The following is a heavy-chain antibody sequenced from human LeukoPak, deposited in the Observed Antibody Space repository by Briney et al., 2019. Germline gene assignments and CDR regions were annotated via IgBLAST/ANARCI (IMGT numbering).Heavy chain of an antibody. Sequence: ASVKVSFKASGYTFAVYFIDWVRQAPGQGLEWMGRINPNGGDTNYAQKFQGRVTMTGDTSISTAYMELSSLRSDDTAMYYCARLGFISSWSNFYYWGQGTLVTVSS. CDR1: GYTFAVYF. V-gene: IGHV1-2*06. J-gene: IGHJ4*02. D-gene: IGHD6-13*01. CDR2: INPNGGDT. CDR3: ARLGFISSWSNFYY.